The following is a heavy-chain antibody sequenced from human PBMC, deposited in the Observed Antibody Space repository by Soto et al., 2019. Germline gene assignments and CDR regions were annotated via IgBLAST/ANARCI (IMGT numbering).Heavy chain of an antibody. V-gene: IGHV1-2*02. Sequence: ASVEVSCKASGYTFTGYYMHWVRQAPGQGLEWMGWINPNSGGTNYAQKFQGRVTMTRDTSISTAYMELSRLRSDDTAVYYCARDIAAAGFYYFDYWGQGTLVTVSS. CDR1: GYTFTGYY. CDR3: ARDIAAAGFYYFDY. J-gene: IGHJ4*02. CDR2: INPNSGGT. D-gene: IGHD6-13*01.